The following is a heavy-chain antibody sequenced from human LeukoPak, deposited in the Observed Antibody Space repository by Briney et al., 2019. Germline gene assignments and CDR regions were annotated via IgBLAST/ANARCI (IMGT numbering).Heavy chain of an antibody. CDR1: GFSFTNYD. J-gene: IGHJ4*02. CDR3: ARDAIAVANPFDY. V-gene: IGHV3-48*03. D-gene: IGHD6-19*01. CDR2: ISSSGSTI. Sequence: KPGGSLRLSCAASGFSFTNYDMNWVRQAPGKGLEWVSYISSSGSTIYYADSVSGRFTLSRDNAKNSLYLQMNSLRAEDTAVYYCARDAIAVANPFDYWGQGILVTVSS.